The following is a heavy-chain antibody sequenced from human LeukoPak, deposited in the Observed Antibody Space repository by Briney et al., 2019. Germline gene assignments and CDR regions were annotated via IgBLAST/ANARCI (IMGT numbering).Heavy chain of an antibody. J-gene: IGHJ2*01. D-gene: IGHD2-21*02. V-gene: IGHV3-23*01. Sequence: GGSLRLSCAASGFTFSTYAMHWVRQAPGKGLEWVSAISGSGDTTYYADSVKGRFTISRDKSTNTLYLQMNSLRAEDTAVYYCAKADIVVVTAGYYLDVWGRGTLVTVSS. CDR3: AKADIVVVTAGYYLDV. CDR2: ISGSGDTT. CDR1: GFTFSTYA.